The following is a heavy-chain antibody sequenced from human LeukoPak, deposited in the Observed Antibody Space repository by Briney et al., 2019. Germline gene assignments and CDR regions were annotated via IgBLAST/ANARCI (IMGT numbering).Heavy chain of an antibody. CDR2: IYYSGST. CDR3: ANGGYCSSTSCYPNWFDP. CDR1: GGSISSYY. V-gene: IGHV4-59*01. Sequence: PSETLSLTCTVSGGSISSYYWSWIRQPPGKGLGWIGYIYYSGSTNYNPSLKSRVTRSVDTSKNQFSLKLRSVTAADTAVYYCANGGYCSSTSCYPNWFDPWGQGTLVTVSS. D-gene: IGHD2-2*01. J-gene: IGHJ5*02.